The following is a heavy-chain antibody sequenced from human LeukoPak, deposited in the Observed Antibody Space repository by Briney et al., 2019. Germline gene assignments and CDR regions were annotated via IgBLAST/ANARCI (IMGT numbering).Heavy chain of an antibody. CDR1: GYTFTSYT. CDR2: INAGNGNT. V-gene: IGHV1-3*03. Sequence: ASVKVSCKASGYTFTSYTIHWVRQAPGQRLEWMGWINAGNGNTKYSQEFQDRVTITRDTSASTAYMELSSLRSEDMALYYCARARYETRIWPKSRYDYYHYMDVWGKGTTVTVSS. J-gene: IGHJ6*03. CDR3: ARARYETRIWPKSRYDYYHYMDV. D-gene: IGHD3-3*01.